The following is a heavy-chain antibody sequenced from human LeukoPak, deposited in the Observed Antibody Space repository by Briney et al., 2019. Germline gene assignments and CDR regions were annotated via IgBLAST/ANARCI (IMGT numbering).Heavy chain of an antibody. CDR1: GFTFSSDW. D-gene: IGHD3-16*01. CDR2: IQPDGSEH. CDR3: ASQSYARFDP. J-gene: IGHJ5*02. Sequence: GGSPRLSCAASGFTFSSDWMSWVRQAPGKGLEWVGNIQPDGSEHYPVDSVKGRFTISRDNARNSLFLQMNSLRVEDTAVYYCASQSYARFDPWGQGTLVTVS. V-gene: IGHV3-7*01.